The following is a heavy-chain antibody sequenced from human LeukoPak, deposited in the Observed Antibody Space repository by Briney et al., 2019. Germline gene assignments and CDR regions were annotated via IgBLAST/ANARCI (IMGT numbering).Heavy chain of an antibody. D-gene: IGHD1-7*01. V-gene: IGHV1-8*01. Sequence: AASVKVSCKASGYTFTSYDINWVRQATGQGLEWMGWMNPNSGNTGYAQKFQGRVTMTRNTSISTAYMELSSLRSEDTAVYYCARPSRKYNWNYISWGQGTPVTVSS. CDR3: ARPSRKYNWNYIS. CDR1: GYTFTSYD. J-gene: IGHJ5*02. CDR2: MNPNSGNT.